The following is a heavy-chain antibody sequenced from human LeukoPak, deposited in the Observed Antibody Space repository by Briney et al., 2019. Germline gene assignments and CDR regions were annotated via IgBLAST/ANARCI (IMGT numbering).Heavy chain of an antibody. CDR1: GGSFSDYY. CDR3: ARTVGIVVIPGVQEDAYFDN. J-gene: IGHJ4*02. Sequence: SETLSLTCAVYGGSFSDYYWSWLRQPPGKGLEWIGEINHSGNTYYNPSLKSRVTVSVDTSKNQFSLKLDSVTAADTAAYYCARTVGIVVIPGVQEDAYFDNWGQGTLVTVSS. V-gene: IGHV4-34*01. D-gene: IGHD2-2*01. CDR2: INHSGNT.